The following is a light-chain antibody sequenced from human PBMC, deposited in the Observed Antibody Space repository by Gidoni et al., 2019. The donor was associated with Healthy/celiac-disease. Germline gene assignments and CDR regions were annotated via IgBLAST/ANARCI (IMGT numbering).Light chain of an antibody. CDR2: GAS. V-gene: IGKV3-20*01. Sequence: EIVLTQSPGTLSLSPGERATLSCRASQSGSSSYLAWYQQKPGQAPRLLIYGASSRATGLPDRFSGSGSGTDVTLTISRLEPEDFAGYYCQQYGSSTLTCXGXTKVEIK. CDR1: QSGSSSY. CDR3: QQYGSSTLT. J-gene: IGKJ4*01.